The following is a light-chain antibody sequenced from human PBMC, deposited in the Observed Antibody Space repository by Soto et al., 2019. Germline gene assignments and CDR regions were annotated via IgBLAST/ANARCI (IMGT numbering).Light chain of an antibody. V-gene: IGKV3-11*01. J-gene: IGKJ4*01. CDR3: HQRSNWPLT. CDR2: DAS. Sequence: ELVLTQSPATLSLSPGGSATLSCRASQSVSKYLAWYQQKPGQALWLLIYDASKRAAGIPARFSGSGSGTDFTLTISSLEPEDFAVYFCHQRSNWPLTFGGGTKLEIK. CDR1: QSVSKY.